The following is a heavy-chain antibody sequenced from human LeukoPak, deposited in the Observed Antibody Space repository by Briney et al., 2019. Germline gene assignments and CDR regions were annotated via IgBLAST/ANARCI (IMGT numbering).Heavy chain of an antibody. CDR3: ARGNGDYSGFDI. J-gene: IGHJ3*02. CDR2: IIPIFGTA. CDR1: GGTFSSYA. Sequence: GASVKVSCKASGGTFSSYAISWVRQAPGQGLEWMGGIIPIFGTANYAQKFQGRVTITADESTSTAYMELSRLRSDDTAVYYCARGNGDYSGFDIWGQGTMVTVSS. D-gene: IGHD4-17*01. V-gene: IGHV1-69*13.